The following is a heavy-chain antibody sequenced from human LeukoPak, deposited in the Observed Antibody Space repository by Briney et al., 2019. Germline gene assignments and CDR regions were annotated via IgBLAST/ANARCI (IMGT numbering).Heavy chain of an antibody. V-gene: IGHV3-23*01. CDR3: AKRLGDPRAFDY. Sequence: GGSLRLSCAASGFTFSNYAMNWVRQAPGKGLEWVSGISGSSGTINYAAPVKGRFTISRDNSRNTLYLQMNSLRADDTAVYYCAKRLGDPRAFDYWGQGTLSPSPQ. D-gene: IGHD2-21*02. CDR2: ISGSSGTI. CDR1: GFTFSNYA. J-gene: IGHJ4*02.